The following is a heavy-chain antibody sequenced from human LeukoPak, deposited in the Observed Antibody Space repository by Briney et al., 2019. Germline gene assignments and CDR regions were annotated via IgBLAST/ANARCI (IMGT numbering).Heavy chain of an antibody. J-gene: IGHJ3*01. Sequence: GESLKISCVASGFTFRTYSMDWVPQAPGKGREWVASISITSSHIYYAESLRGRFAISRDNAKNSLYLQMNNLRAEDTAVYYCARGTTTVQRRDTFDVWGPGTMVTVSS. CDR1: GFTFRTYS. V-gene: IGHV3-21*01. CDR2: ISITSSHI. CDR3: ARGTTTVQRRDTFDV. D-gene: IGHD4-11*01.